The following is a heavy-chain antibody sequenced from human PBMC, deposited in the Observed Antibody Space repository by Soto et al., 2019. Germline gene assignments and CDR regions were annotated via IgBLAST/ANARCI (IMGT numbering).Heavy chain of an antibody. J-gene: IGHJ5*02. CDR1: GGSISSTSW. CDR3: ARESSIRGLVYVSNWLDP. CDR2: IHHDGSS. V-gene: IGHV4-4*02. Sequence: PSETLSLTCAVSGGSISSTSWWSWVRQPPGKGLEWIGEIHHDGSSNYNPSLKSRVTISVDKSKNQFSLKVNSVTAADTAVYYCARESSIRGLVYVSNWLDPWGQGTLVTVS. D-gene: IGHD3-10*01.